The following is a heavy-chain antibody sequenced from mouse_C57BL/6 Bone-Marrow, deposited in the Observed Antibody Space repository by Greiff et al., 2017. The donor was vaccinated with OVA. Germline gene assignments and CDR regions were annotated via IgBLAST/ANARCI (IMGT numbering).Heavy chain of an antibody. D-gene: IGHD2-5*01. J-gene: IGHJ2*01. CDR1: GYAFTNYL. Sequence: VQGVESGAELVRPGTSVKVSCKASGYAFTNYLIEWVKQRPGQGLEWIGVINPGSGGTNYNEKFKGKATLTADKSSSTAYMQLSSLTSEDSAVYFCATYYSNLDYWGQGTTLTVSS. CDR2: INPGSGGT. V-gene: IGHV1-54*01. CDR3: ATYYSNLDY.